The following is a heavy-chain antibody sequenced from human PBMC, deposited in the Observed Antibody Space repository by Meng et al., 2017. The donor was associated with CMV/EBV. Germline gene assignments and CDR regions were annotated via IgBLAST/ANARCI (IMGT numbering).Heavy chain of an antibody. D-gene: IGHD1-1*01. CDR2: IYTSGST. CDR3: AIEAFKVLFFPFDP. J-gene: IGHJ5*02. V-gene: IGHV4-61*02. Sequence: HVQRQEAGPGAEKPSQTLSLTCTVSGCSISSGSYYWSWIRQPAGKGLEWIGRIYTSGSTNYNPSLKRRVTISADTSKIQFALKLSSVTAADTAVYYCAIEAFKVLFFPFDPWGQGTLVTVSS. CDR1: GCSISSGSYY.